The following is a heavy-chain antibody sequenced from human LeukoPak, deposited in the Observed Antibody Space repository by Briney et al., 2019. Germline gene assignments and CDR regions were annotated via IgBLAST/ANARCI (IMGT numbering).Heavy chain of an antibody. Sequence: SETLSLTCTVSGDSISSYYWSWIRQPPGKGLEWIGYIYYSGSTNYNPSLKSRVTISVDTSKNQFSLKLSSVTAADTAVYHCATSTIFGVVQAFDIWGQGTMVTVSS. V-gene: IGHV4-59*12. D-gene: IGHD3-3*01. J-gene: IGHJ3*02. CDR1: GDSISSYY. CDR2: IYYSGST. CDR3: ATSTIFGVVQAFDI.